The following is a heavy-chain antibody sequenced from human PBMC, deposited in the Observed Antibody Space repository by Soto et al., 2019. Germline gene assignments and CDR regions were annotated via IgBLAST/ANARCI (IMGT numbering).Heavy chain of an antibody. Sequence: GGSLRLSCEASGFSVDSTYMTWVRQAPGKGLEWVSVVYSGGSTYYADSVKGRFTISRDASKNTLFLQMNSLRAEDTAVYFCARSSRELGPLGAADYWGRGTLVTVSS. CDR3: ARSSRELGPLGAADY. D-gene: IGHD6-13*01. CDR2: VYSGGST. J-gene: IGHJ4*02. CDR1: GFSVDSTY. V-gene: IGHV3-66*01.